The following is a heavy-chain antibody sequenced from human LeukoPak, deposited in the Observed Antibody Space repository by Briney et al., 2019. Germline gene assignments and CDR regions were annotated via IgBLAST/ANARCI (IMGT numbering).Heavy chain of an antibody. D-gene: IGHD2-21*02. CDR3: SREFPFCGADCFSGVFDI. V-gene: IGHV1-18*01. CDR2: ISVINSGNT. J-gene: IGHJ3*02. Sequence: ASVEVSCKAAGFTFSSYGINWVRQAPGQGLEWMGWISVINSGNTRYAQNFQGRLTMTRDTSTTTAYMELRSLRSDDTAVYYCSREFPFCGADCFSGVFDIWGQGTMVTVS. CDR1: GFTFSSYG.